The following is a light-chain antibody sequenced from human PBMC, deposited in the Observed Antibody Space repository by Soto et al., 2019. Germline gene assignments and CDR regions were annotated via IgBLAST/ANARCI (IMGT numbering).Light chain of an antibody. J-gene: IGLJ3*02. CDR2: EAT. CDR3: CAYAGSGTVV. Sequence: QSVLTQPASVSGSPEQSITISCTGTSSDVGSYNLVSWYQQHPGKAPKVMIYEATKRPSGVSNRFSGSESGNTASLTISGLQAEDEADYYCCAYAGSGTVVFGGGTKVTVL. CDR1: SSDVGSYNL. V-gene: IGLV2-23*01.